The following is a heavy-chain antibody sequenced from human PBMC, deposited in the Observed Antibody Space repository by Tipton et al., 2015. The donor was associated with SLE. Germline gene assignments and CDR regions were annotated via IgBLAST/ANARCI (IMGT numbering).Heavy chain of an antibody. Sequence: TLSLTCSVSGGSISSYYWSWIRQPPGKGLEWIGEINHSGSTNYNPSLKSRVTISVDTSKNQFSLKLSSVTAADTAVYYCARLRGWLQVDYWGQGALVTVSS. CDR2: INHSGST. D-gene: IGHD5-24*01. CDR3: ARLRGWLQVDY. CDR1: GGSISSYY. J-gene: IGHJ4*02. V-gene: IGHV4-34*01.